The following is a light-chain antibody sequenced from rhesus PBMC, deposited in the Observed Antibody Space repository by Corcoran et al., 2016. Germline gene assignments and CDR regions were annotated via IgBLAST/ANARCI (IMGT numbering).Light chain of an antibody. CDR3: QQHNSYPPA. CDR1: QGISKY. J-gene: IGKJ4*01. V-gene: IGKV1-25*01. CDR2: DAS. Sequence: DIQMTQSPSSLSASVGDTVTITCQASQGISKYLAWYQQKPEKAPNLLIYDASTLQSGFPSRFSGSGSWTDFTLTISRLQTEDFATYYCQQHNSYPPAFGGGTKVELK.